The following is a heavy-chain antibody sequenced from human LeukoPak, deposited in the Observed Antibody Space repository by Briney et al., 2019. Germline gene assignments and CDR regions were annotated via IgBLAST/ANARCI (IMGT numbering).Heavy chain of an antibody. Sequence: PGRSLRLSCAASGFTFSSYAMHWVRQAPGKGLEWVAVISYDGSNKYYADSVKGRFTISRDNSKNTLYLQMNSLRAEDTAVYYCVRAYDFWSGYHDYWGQGTLVTVSS. V-gene: IGHV3-30-3*01. CDR2: ISYDGSNK. CDR3: VRAYDFWSGYHDY. J-gene: IGHJ4*02. D-gene: IGHD3-3*01. CDR1: GFTFSSYA.